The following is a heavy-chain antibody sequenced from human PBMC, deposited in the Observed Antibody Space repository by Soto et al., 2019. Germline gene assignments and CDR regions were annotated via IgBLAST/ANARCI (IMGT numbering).Heavy chain of an antibody. D-gene: IGHD3-10*01. V-gene: IGHV3-49*03. CDR3: ARYGEDGYNIYFDY. CDR1: GFTFGDYA. Sequence: GGSLRLSCTASGFTFGDYAMSWFRQAPGKGLEWVGFIRSKAYGGTTEYAASVKGRFTISRDDSKSTAYLQWSSLKASDTAMYYCARYGEDGYNIYFDYWGQGTLVTVSS. CDR2: IRSKAYGGTT. J-gene: IGHJ4*02.